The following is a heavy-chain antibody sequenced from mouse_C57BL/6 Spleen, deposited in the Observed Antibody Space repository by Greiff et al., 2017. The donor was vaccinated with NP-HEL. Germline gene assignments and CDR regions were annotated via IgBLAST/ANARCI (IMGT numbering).Heavy chain of an antibody. J-gene: IGHJ3*01. CDR2: INYDGSST. CDR1: GFTFSDYY. D-gene: IGHD1-1*01. V-gene: IGHV5-16*01. Sequence: EVQLQESEGGLVQPGSSMKLSCTASGFTFSDYYMAWVRQVPEKGLEWVANINYDGSSTYYLDSLKSRFIISRDNAKNILYLQMSSLKSEDTATYYCARGNYGSSDFAYWGQGTLVTVSA. CDR3: ARGNYGSSDFAY.